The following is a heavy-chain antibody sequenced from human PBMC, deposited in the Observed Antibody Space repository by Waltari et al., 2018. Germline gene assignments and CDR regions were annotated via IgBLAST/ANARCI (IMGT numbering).Heavy chain of an antibody. D-gene: IGHD4-17*01. V-gene: IGHV4-31*01. CDR3: ARVGEYGDYQGAFDI. CDR2: IYYSGST. CDR1: GGSISPGAYY. J-gene: IGHJ3*02. Sequence: QVQLQEPGPGLATPSQTMSRTSTASGGSISPGAYYWTWTRPNPGQGLEWIGYIYYSGSTYYNPSLTSLVTISVDTSKNQFSLKLSSVTAADTAVYYCARVGEYGDYQGAFDIWGQGTMVTVSS.